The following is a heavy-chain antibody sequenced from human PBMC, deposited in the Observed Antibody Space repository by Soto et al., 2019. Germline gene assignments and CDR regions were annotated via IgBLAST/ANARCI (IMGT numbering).Heavy chain of an antibody. CDR1: GYTFTGYY. CDR2: INPNSGGT. D-gene: IGHD2-15*01. CDR3: ARLGCNEGSCYFAPSNWFDP. V-gene: IGHV1-2*04. J-gene: IGHJ5*02. Sequence: ASVKVSCKASGYTFTGYYMHWVRQAPGQGLEWMGWINPNSGGTNYAQKFQGWVTISVDTSKNQFSLKLSSVTAADTAVYYCARLGCNEGSCYFAPSNWFDPWGQGTLVTVSS.